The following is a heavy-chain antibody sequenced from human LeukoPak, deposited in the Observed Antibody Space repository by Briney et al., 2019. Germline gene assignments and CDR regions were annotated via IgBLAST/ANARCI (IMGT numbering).Heavy chain of an antibody. Sequence: PSETLSLTCTVSGGSISSYYWSWIRQPPGKGLEWIGYICYSGSTNYNPSLKSRVTISVDTSKNQFSLKLSSVTAADTAVYYCARVVYDILTGYYFDYWGQGTLVTVSS. D-gene: IGHD3-9*01. CDR1: GGSISSYY. J-gene: IGHJ4*02. CDR2: ICYSGST. CDR3: ARVVYDILTGYYFDY. V-gene: IGHV4-59*01.